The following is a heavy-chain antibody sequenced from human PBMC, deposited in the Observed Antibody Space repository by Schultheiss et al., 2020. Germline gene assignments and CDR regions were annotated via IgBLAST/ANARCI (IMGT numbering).Heavy chain of an antibody. CDR1: GFTFDSYA. J-gene: IGHJ4*02. V-gene: IGHV3-23*01. CDR3: ARDHTVTTLWVY. CDR2: ISDSGGST. Sequence: GGSLRLSCAASGFTFDSYAMTWVRQAPGKGLEWVSVISDSGGSTYYADSVKGRFTISRDNAKNSLYLQMNSLRAEDTAVYYCARDHTVTTLWVYWGQGTLVTVSS. D-gene: IGHD4-11*01.